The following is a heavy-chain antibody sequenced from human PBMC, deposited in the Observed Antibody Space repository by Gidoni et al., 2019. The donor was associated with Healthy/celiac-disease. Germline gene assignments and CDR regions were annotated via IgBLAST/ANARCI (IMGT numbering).Heavy chain of an antibody. V-gene: IGHV1-8*01. J-gene: IGHJ6*02. CDR3: ARALRIVVVTAPGDMYYGMDV. D-gene: IGHD2-21*02. Sequence: QVQLVQSGAAVKKPGASVKVSCKASGYTFTSYDINWVRQATGQGLEWMGWMNPNSGNTGYAQKFQGRVTMTRNTSISTAYMELSSLRSEDTAVYYCARALRIVVVTAPGDMYYGMDVWGQGTTVTVSS. CDR2: MNPNSGNT. CDR1: GYTFTSYD.